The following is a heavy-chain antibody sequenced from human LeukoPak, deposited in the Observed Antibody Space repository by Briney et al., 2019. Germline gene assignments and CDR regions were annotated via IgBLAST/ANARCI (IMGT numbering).Heavy chain of an antibody. CDR1: GFTFSNYG. CDR2: IRNDGSDK. J-gene: IGHJ4*02. V-gene: IGHV3-30*02. D-gene: IGHD1-26*01. CDR3: AEEQDLVGTTYYFGH. Sequence: PGGSLRLSCAASGFTFSNYGIHWVRQAPGKGLEGVAFIRNDGSDKYYADSVRGRFTISRDNSKNTVYLQMNSLGAEDTAVYYCAEEQDLVGTTYYFGHWGQGTLVTVSS.